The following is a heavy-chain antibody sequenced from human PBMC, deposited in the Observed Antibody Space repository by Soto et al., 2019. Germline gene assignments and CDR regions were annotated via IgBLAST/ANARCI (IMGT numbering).Heavy chain of an antibody. CDR1: GGSTSSGGYY. V-gene: IGHV4-31*03. CDR3: ARLVVAATGYYYSYMDV. J-gene: IGHJ6*03. D-gene: IGHD2-15*01. Sequence: PSETLSLTCTVSGGSTSSGGYYWSWIRQHPGKGLEWIGYIYYSGSTYYNPSLKSRVTISVDTSKNQFSLKLSSVTAADTAVYYCARLVVAATGYYYSYMDVWGKGTTVTVSS. CDR2: IYYSGST.